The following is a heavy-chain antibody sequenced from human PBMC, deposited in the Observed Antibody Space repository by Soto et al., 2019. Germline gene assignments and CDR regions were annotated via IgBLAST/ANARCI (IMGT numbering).Heavy chain of an antibody. J-gene: IGHJ4*02. CDR1: GFTFSSYA. CDR3: TKATEWVTLYYFDY. Sequence: GGSLRLSCAASGFTFSSYAMSWVRQAPGKGLEWVSAISGSGGSTYYADSVKGRFTISRDNSKNTLYLQMNSLRAEDTAVYYCTKATEWVTLYYFDYWGQGTLVTVSS. CDR2: ISGSGGST. D-gene: IGHD4-17*01. V-gene: IGHV3-23*01.